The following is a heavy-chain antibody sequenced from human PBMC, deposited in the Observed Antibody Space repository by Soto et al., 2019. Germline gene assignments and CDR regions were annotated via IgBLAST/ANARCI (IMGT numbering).Heavy chain of an antibody. CDR1: GGTFSSYT. D-gene: IGHD3-9*01. Sequence: GASVKVSCKASGGTFSSYTISWVRQAPGQGLEWMGRIIPILGIANYAQKFQGRVTITADKSTSTAYMELSSLRSEDTAVYYCQLHNYDILTGNYYYYYMDVWGKGTTVTVSS. J-gene: IGHJ6*03. CDR3: QLHNYDILTGNYYYYYMDV. CDR2: IIPILGIA. V-gene: IGHV1-69*02.